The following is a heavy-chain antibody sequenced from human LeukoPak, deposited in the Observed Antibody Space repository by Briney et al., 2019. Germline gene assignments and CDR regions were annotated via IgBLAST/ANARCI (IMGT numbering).Heavy chain of an antibody. Sequence: PSETLSLTCTVSGGSMSSYYWSWIRQPPGKGLEWIGYIYYSGSTNYNPSLKSRVTISVDTSKNQFSLKLSSVTAADTAVYYCATRGPTGYSFRRTSSAVIPFDYWGQGTLVTVSS. V-gene: IGHV4-59*12. CDR3: ATRGPTGYSFRRTSSAVIPFDY. J-gene: IGHJ4*02. CDR2: IYYSGST. D-gene: IGHD6-13*01. CDR1: GGSMSSYY.